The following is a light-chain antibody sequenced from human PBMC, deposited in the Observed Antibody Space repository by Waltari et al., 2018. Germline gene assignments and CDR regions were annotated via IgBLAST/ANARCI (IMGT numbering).Light chain of an antibody. V-gene: IGKV3-15*01. CDR3: QQYTDWQYT. J-gene: IGKJ2*01. CDR2: HAS. Sequence: DIVMTQSPATLSVSPGERATLSCRASQSVGTNLVWYQQKPWSAPRLLIFHASIRATGIAARFSGSGSGTEFTLTISSLQSEDFAVYYCQQYTDWQYTFGQGTKLEIK. CDR1: QSVGTN.